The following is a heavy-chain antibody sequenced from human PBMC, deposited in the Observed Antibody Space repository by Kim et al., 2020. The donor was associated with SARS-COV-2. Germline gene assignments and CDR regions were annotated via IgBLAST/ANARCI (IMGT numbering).Heavy chain of an antibody. Sequence: SYNPSLKSRVTISVDTSKNQFSLKLSSVTAVDTAVYYCARHPITQGAFDIWGQGTMVTVSS. CDR3: ARHPITQGAFDI. V-gene: IGHV4-31*02. J-gene: IGHJ3*02.